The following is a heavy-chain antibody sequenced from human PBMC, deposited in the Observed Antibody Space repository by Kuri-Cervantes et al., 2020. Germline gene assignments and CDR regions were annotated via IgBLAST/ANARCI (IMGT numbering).Heavy chain of an antibody. CDR1: GFNFSCYA. Sequence: AGSLRLSCAAPGFNFSCYAMHWVRQAPGKGLEWVAVISYDGSNKYYADSVKGRFTIPSDNSKNTLYLQMNSLRAEDTAVYYCAKDGGLGMRAFDIWGQGTMVTVSS. V-gene: IGHV3-30*01. J-gene: IGHJ3*02. D-gene: IGHD1-26*01. CDR2: ISYDGSNK. CDR3: AKDGGLGMRAFDI.